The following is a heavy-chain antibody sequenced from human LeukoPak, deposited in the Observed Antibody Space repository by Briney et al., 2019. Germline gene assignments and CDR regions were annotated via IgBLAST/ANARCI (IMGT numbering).Heavy chain of an antibody. CDR2: INPNNGGT. Sequence: GASVKVSCKASGYTFTGYYMHWVRQAPGQGLEWMGWINPNNGGTSYAQKFQGRVTMTRDTSISTAYMELSRLRSDDTAVYYCARGYYYGSGSYLTMARPYYYGMDVWGQGTTVTVSS. D-gene: IGHD3-10*01. J-gene: IGHJ6*02. V-gene: IGHV1-2*02. CDR1: GYTFTGYY. CDR3: ARGYYYGSGSYLTMARPYYYGMDV.